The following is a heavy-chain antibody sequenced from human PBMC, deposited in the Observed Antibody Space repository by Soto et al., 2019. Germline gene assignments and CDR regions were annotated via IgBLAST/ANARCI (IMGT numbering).Heavy chain of an antibody. V-gene: IGHV3-30*18. CDR2: ISYDGNIK. CDR3: ANLEGVYCFYAVDV. J-gene: IGHJ6*02. CDR1: GFSFSDYG. Sequence: GGSLRLSCAASGFSFSDYGIHWLRQAPGKWLEWVAVISYDGNIKYYGDSVKGRFTISRDNSNNTLYLQMNSLRVEDTAVYYCANLEGVYCFYAVDVWGQGXTVTVYS.